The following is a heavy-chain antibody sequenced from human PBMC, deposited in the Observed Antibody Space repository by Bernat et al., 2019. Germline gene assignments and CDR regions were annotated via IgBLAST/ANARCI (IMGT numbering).Heavy chain of an antibody. J-gene: IGHJ6*02. CDR1: GGSISSSNW. V-gene: IGHV4-4*02. CDR3: ARAGFWSGYLPPYYYYYGMDV. CDR2: IYHSGST. Sequence: QLQLQESGPGLVKPSETLSLTCAVSGGSISSSNWWSWVRQPPGKGLEWIGEIYHSGSTNYNPSLKSRVTISVDKSKNQFSLKLSSVTAADTAVYYCARAGFWSGYLPPYYYYYGMDVWGQGTTVTVSS. D-gene: IGHD3-3*01.